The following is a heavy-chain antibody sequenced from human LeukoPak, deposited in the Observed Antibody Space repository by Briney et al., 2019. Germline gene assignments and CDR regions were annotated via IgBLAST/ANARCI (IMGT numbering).Heavy chain of an antibody. CDR2: LYSSGST. J-gene: IGHJ4*02. D-gene: IGHD5-24*01. Sequence: GGSLRLSCAASGFTVSSNYMSWVRQAPGKGLEWVSILYSSGSTYYADSVKGRFTISRDNSKNTLYLQMNSLKAEDTAVYYCARGLVEMATIYFDYRGQGTLVTVSS. CDR3: ARGLVEMATIYFDY. CDR1: GFTVSSNY. V-gene: IGHV3-53*01.